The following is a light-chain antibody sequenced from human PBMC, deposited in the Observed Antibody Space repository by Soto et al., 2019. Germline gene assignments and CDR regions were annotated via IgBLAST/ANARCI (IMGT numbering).Light chain of an antibody. V-gene: IGKV1-5*03. J-gene: IGKJ1*01. CDR3: HQYGTSPWT. CDR2: KAS. CDR1: QSISSW. Sequence: IQMTQSPSTLSASVGDRVTITCRASQSISSWLAWYQQKPGKAPKLLIYKASSLESGVPSRFSGSGSGTDFTLTISRLEPEDFAVYYCHQYGTSPWTFGQGTKVDIK.